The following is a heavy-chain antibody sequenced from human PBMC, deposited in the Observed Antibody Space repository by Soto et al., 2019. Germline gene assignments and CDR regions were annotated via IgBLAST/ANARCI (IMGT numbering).Heavy chain of an antibody. D-gene: IGHD1-1*01. Sequence: SETVSLTCTVSGASISGYYWSWIRKSAGKGLEWIGRIYATGTTDYNPSLKSRVMMSVDTSKKQFSLKLRSVTAADTAVYYCVRDGTKTLRDWFDPWGQGISVTVSS. J-gene: IGHJ5*02. CDR2: IYATGTT. CDR1: GASISGYY. V-gene: IGHV4-4*07. CDR3: VRDGTKTLRDWFDP.